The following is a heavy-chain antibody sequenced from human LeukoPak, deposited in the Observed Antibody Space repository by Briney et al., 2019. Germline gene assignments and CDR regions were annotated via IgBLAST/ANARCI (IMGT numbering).Heavy chain of an antibody. Sequence: GGSLRLSCAASGFSFSSYWMSWVRQAPGKGLEWVANIKQDGSEKYYVDSVKGRFTISRDNAKNSLYLQMDSLRAEDTAVYYCARVLHFWYFDYWGQGTLVTVSS. CDR1: GFSFSSYW. D-gene: IGHD3-16*01. V-gene: IGHV3-7*03. J-gene: IGHJ4*02. CDR3: ARVLHFWYFDY. CDR2: IKQDGSEK.